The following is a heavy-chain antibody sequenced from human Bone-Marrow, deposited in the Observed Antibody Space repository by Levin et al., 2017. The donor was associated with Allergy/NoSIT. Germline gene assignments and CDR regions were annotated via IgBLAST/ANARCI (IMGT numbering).Heavy chain of an antibody. CDR3: AKDQFRIAAAPDAFDI. CDR1: GFTFSSYG. CDR2: ISYDGSNK. V-gene: IGHV3-30*18. D-gene: IGHD6-13*01. J-gene: IGHJ3*02. Sequence: GGSLRLSCAASGFTFSSYGMHWVRQAPGKGLEWVAVISYDGSNKYYADSVKGRFTISRDNSKNTLYLQMNSLRAEDTAVYYCAKDQFRIAAAPDAFDIWGQGTMVTVSS.